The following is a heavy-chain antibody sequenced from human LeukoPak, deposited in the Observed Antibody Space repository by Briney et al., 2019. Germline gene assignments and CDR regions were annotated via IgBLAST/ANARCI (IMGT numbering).Heavy chain of an antibody. CDR1: GYRFTSYW. CDR2: IYPGDSDT. CDR3: ARHANGYDNSYFDY. D-gene: IGHD5-12*01. V-gene: IGHV5-51*01. Sequence: GESLKISCKGSGYRFTSYWIGWVRQMPGRGLEWMGNIYPGDSDTRYSPSFQGQVTISADKSISTAYLQWSSLKASDTAMYYCARHANGYDNSYFDYWGQGTLVTVSS. J-gene: IGHJ4*02.